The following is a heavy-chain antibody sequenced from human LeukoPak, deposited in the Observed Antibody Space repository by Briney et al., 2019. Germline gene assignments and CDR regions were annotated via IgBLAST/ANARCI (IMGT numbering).Heavy chain of an antibody. D-gene: IGHD1-26*01. CDR2: ISYDGKNK. Sequence: PGGSLRLSCAASGLPFTNAWMSWVRQAPGKGPEWMAVISYDGKNKYYADSVRGRFTISRDNSKNALYLQMNSLRAEDTAVYYCAKDLTPFGVGATTIDYWGRGILVTVSA. CDR3: AKDLTPFGVGATTIDY. CDR1: GLPFTNAW. J-gene: IGHJ4*02. V-gene: IGHV3-30*18.